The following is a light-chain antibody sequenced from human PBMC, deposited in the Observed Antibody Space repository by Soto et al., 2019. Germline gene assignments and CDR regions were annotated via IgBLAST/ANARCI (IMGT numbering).Light chain of an antibody. CDR1: SSNIGAGYE. CDR3: QSYDSSLSGYV. V-gene: IGLV1-40*01. J-gene: IGLJ1*01. CDR2: ENN. Sequence: QSVLTQPPSVSEAPGQRVTISCTGSSSNIGAGYEAHWYQQVPGTAPKLLIYENNNRPSGVPDRFSGSKSGTSASLAITGLKAEDEAGYFCQSYDSSLSGYVFGTGTKLTVL.